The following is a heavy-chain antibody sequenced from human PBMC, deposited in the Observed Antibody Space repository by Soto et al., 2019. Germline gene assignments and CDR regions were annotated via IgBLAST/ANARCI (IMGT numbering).Heavy chain of an antibody. V-gene: IGHV3-23*01. CDR3: AKAGSFSPAFDY. J-gene: IGHJ4*02. CDR2: ISGSGGST. D-gene: IGHD1-26*01. CDR1: GFTFSSYA. Sequence: LSLTCAASGFTFSSYAMSWVRQAPGKGLEWVSAISGSGGSTYYADSVKGRFTISRDNSKNTLYLQMNSLRAEDTAVYYCAKAGSFSPAFDYWGQGTLVTVSS.